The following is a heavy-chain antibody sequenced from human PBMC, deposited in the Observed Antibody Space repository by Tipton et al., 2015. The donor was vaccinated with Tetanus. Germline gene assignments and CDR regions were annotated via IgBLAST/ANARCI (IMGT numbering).Heavy chain of an antibody. CDR1: GGSFSTYI. V-gene: IGHV1-69*06. CDR3: ARHGWGTSYSWFDP. J-gene: IGHJ5*02. CDR2: INPVFGRI. Sequence: QLVQSGAEVKTPGSSVKVSCETSGGSFSTYITSWVRQAPGQGLEWMGSINPVFGRITYAQKFQGRLRITADRSTNTAHMSLSSLRSEDTAVYYCARHGWGTSYSWFDPWGPGTRVTVSS. D-gene: IGHD6-6*01.